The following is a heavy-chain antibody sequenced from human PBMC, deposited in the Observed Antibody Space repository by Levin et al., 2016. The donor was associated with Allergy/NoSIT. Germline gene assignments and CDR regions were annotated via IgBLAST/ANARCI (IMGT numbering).Heavy chain of an antibody. CDR3: AKEGPFTWEVFDI. Sequence: WIRQPPGKGLEWVSGISGSSNSIYYADSVKGRFTISRDNSKNTLYLQMNSLRAEDTAVFYCAKEGPFTWEVFDIWGQGTMVTVSS. D-gene: IGHD1-26*01. J-gene: IGHJ3*02. V-gene: IGHV3-23*01. CDR2: ISGSSNSI.